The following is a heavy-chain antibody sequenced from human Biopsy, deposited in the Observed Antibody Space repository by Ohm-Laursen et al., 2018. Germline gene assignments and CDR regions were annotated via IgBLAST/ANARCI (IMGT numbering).Heavy chain of an antibody. Sequence: GTLSLTCAVSGGSFTGHYWSWIRQPPGKGLEWIGHISYTGYTSYKSSLKSRVTISLDTSRKHFSLRLTSLAAADTAVYYCARGSNEYGGLYFPHWGQGTLVTVS. CDR2: ISYTGYT. CDR3: ARGSNEYGGLYFPH. CDR1: GGSFTGHY. J-gene: IGHJ1*01. D-gene: IGHD4-23*01. V-gene: IGHV4-59*11.